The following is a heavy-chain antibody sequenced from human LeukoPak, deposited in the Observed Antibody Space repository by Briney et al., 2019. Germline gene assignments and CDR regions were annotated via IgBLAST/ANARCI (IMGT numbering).Heavy chain of an antibody. CDR2: INHSGST. Sequence: SETLSLTCAVYGVSFSGYYWSWIRQPPGKGLEWIGEINHSGSTNYNPSLKSRVTISVDTSKNQFSLKLSSVTAADTAVYYCGAGTVDQDSSGWYEDAFDIWGQGTMVTVSS. CDR3: GAGTVDQDSSGWYEDAFDI. V-gene: IGHV4-34*01. J-gene: IGHJ3*02. CDR1: GVSFSGYY. D-gene: IGHD6-19*01.